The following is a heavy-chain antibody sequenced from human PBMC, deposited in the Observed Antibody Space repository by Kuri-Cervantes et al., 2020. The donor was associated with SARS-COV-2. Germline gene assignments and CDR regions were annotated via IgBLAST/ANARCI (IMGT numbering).Heavy chain of an antibody. CDR3: ARLRELYSYGYDY. V-gene: IGHV4-59*08. Sequence: SETLSLTCTVSGGSISSYYWSWIRQPPGKGLEWIGYIYYSGSTNYNPSLKSRVTISVDTSKNQFSLKLSSVTAADTAVYYCARLRELYSYGYDYWGQGTLVTVSS. CDR1: GGSISSYY. CDR2: IYYSGST. J-gene: IGHJ4*02. D-gene: IGHD5-18*01.